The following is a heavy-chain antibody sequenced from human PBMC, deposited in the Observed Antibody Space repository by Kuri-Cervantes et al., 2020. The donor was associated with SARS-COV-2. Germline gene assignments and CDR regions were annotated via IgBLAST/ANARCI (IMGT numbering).Heavy chain of an antibody. CDR2: ISNDASNK. J-gene: IGHJ4*02. CDR3: ARGRIVVPAGKLRRDMKIDH. V-gene: IGHV3-30*04. Sequence: SLKISCAASGFTFSSYAMYWVRQAPGKGLEWVAFISNDASNKYYTDSVKGRFTISRDNSKNTLYLQMNSLRVEDTAVYYCARGRIVVPAGKLRRDMKIDHWGQGTLVTVSS. CDR1: GFTFSSYA. D-gene: IGHD2-2*01.